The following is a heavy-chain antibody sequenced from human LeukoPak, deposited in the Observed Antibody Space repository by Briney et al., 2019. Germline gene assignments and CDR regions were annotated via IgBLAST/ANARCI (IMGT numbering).Heavy chain of an antibody. V-gene: IGHV5-51*01. CDR3: ARPTPLSDGSGYYYYGMDV. Sequence: GESLKISCKGSGYSFTSYWIGWVRQMPGKGLEWMGIIYPGNSDTRYSPSFQGQVTISADKSISTAYLQWSSLKASDTAMYYCARPTPLSDGSGYYYYGMDVWGQGTTVTVSS. J-gene: IGHJ6*02. CDR1: GYSFTSYW. CDR2: IYPGNSDT. D-gene: IGHD3-10*01.